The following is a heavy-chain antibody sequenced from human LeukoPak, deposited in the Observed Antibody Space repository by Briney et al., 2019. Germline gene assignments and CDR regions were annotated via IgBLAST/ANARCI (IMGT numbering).Heavy chain of an antibody. Sequence: PGGSLRLSCAASGFTFSSNWMHWVRQAPGKGLVWVSRINGDGSSTNYADSVRGRFTISRDNAKNTLYLQMNSLRAEDTAVYYCARVTDSSSWVIAYWGQGTLVTVSS. J-gene: IGHJ4*02. CDR1: GFTFSSNW. D-gene: IGHD6-13*01. V-gene: IGHV3-74*01. CDR3: ARVTDSSSWVIAY. CDR2: INGDGSST.